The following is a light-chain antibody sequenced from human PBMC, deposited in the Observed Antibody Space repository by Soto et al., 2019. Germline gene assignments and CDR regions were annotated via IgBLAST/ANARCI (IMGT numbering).Light chain of an antibody. CDR3: GTWHSDSYV. Sequence: SVLTQPPSVSAAPGQKVTIPCSGGSSNIGSNDVCWYQQVPGTAPKVLIYDNNKRPSGIPDRFSGSKSGTSATLGISGLQTGDEADYYCGTWHSDSYVFGSGTKATVL. CDR1: SSNIGSND. CDR2: DNN. J-gene: IGLJ1*01. V-gene: IGLV1-51*01.